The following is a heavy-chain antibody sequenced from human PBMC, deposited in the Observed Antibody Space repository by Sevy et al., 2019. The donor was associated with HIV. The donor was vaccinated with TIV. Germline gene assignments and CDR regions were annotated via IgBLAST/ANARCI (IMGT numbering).Heavy chain of an antibody. J-gene: IGHJ4*02. D-gene: IGHD3-16*01. CDR1: GFTLSSNF. CDR2: IYLGGTT. Sequence: GGSLRLSCAASGFTLSSNFMSWVRQAPGKGLEWVSVIYLGGTTYYADSVKGRFTISRDNSKNTLYLQMNSLRAEDTAVYYCARGKHISDYYGSFDYCGQGTLVTVSS. V-gene: IGHV3-53*01. CDR3: ARGKHISDYYGSFDY.